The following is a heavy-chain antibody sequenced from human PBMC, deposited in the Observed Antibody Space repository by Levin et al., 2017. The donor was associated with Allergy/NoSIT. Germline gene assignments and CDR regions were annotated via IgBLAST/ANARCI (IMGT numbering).Heavy chain of an antibody. Sequence: SETLSLTCTVSGGSISSSSYYWGWIRQPPGKGLEWIGSIYYSGSTYYNPSLKSRVTISVDTSKNQFSLKLSSVTAADTAVYYCATPLGDSSGYYPFDYWGQGTLVTVSS. CDR3: ATPLGDSSGYYPFDY. V-gene: IGHV4-39*01. J-gene: IGHJ4*02. D-gene: IGHD3-22*01. CDR2: IYYSGST. CDR1: GGSISSSSYY.